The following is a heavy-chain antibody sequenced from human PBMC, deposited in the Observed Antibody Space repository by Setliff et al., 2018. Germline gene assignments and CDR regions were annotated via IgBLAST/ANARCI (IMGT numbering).Heavy chain of an antibody. J-gene: IGHJ6*02. CDR3: AREIPAAYLYYYYGMDV. V-gene: IGHV4-34*01. CDR2: SSHSGST. Sequence: SETLSLTCAVYGGSFSTYFWSWIRQPPGKGLEWIGESSHSGSTSYSPSLKSRLTMSVDTSKNQFSLQLTSVTAADTAVYYCAREIPAAYLYYYYGMDVWGQGTTVTVSS. CDR1: GGSFSTYF. D-gene: IGHD2-2*01.